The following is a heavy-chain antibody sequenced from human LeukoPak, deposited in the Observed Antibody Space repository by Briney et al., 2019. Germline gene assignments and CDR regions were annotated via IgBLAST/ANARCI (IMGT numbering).Heavy chain of an antibody. D-gene: IGHD4-17*01. CDR2: IRSKTYGGTT. V-gene: IGHV3-49*04. CDR3: TQYGDNANLDY. CDR1: GFTFGDYA. Sequence: GGSLRLSCTTSGFTFGDYAMSWVRQAPGKGLEWVGFIRSKTYGGTTEHAASVKGRFTISRDDSKSIAYLQMNSQKTEDTAVYYCTQYGDNANLDYWGQGTLVTVSS. J-gene: IGHJ4*02.